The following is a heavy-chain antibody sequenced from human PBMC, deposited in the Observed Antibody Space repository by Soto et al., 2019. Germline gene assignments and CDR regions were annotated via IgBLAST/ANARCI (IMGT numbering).Heavy chain of an antibody. D-gene: IGHD2-2*01. J-gene: IGHJ6*03. CDR3: ARMGYCSSTSCYEYYYYYMDV. Sequence: SETLSLTCTVSGGSISSSSYYWGWIRQPPGKGLEWIGSIYYSGSTYYNPSLKSRVTISVDTSKNQFSLKLSSVTAADTAVYYCARMGYCSSTSCYEYYYYYMDVWGKGTTVTVSS. V-gene: IGHV4-39*01. CDR2: IYYSGST. CDR1: GGSISSSSYY.